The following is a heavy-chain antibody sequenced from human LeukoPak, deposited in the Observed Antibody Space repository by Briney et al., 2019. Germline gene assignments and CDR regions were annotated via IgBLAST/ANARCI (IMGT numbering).Heavy chain of an antibody. Sequence: SVKVSCKASGGTFSSYAISWVRQAPGQGLEWMGGIIPNFGTANYAQKFQGRVTITADESTSTAYMELSSLRSEDTAVYYCARSTPHCSSTSCYYYWGQGTLVTVSS. J-gene: IGHJ4*02. CDR3: ARSTPHCSSTSCYYY. V-gene: IGHV1-69*13. D-gene: IGHD2-2*01. CDR1: GGTFSSYA. CDR2: IIPNFGTA.